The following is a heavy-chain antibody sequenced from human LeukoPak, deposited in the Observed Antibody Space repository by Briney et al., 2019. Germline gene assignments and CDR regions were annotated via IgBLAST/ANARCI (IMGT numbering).Heavy chain of an antibody. V-gene: IGHV4-34*01. D-gene: IGHD3-22*01. J-gene: IGHJ3*02. CDR1: GGSFSDYY. Sequence: SETLSLTCAVYGGSFSDYYWSWIRQPPGKGLEWIGEINHSGSTNYNPSLKSRVTISVDTSKNQFSLKLGSVTAADTAVYYCARGDSSGYYFAFDIWGQGTMVTVSS. CDR2: INHSGST. CDR3: ARGDSSGYYFAFDI.